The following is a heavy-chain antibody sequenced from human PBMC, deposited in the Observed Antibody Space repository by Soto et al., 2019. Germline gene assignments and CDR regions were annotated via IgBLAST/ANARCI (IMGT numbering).Heavy chain of an antibody. CDR2: ISVYSGST. Sequence: SGAEVKKPGASVRVSCEASGYTFTSYGISWVRQAPGQGLEWMGWISVYSGSTNYAQKLQGRVTMTTDRSTRAVYMELRSLRSDDTAVYYCARDSWGLAVPDYHYYAMDVWGQGTTVTVS. V-gene: IGHV1-18*04. D-gene: IGHD6-19*01. J-gene: IGHJ6*02. CDR3: ARDSWGLAVPDYHYYAMDV. CDR1: GYTFTSYG.